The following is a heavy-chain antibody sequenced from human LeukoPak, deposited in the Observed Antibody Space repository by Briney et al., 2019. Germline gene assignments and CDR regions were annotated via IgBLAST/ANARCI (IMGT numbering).Heavy chain of an antibody. V-gene: IGHV4-38-2*02. D-gene: IGHD4-17*01. CDR1: GGSISSYY. CDR3: ARGRYGDPTS. J-gene: IGHJ4*02. Sequence: PSETLSLTCTVSGGSISSYYWGWIRQPPGKGLEWIGSIYHSGSTYYNPSLKSRVTISVDTSKNQFSLKLSSVTAADTAVYYCARGRYGDPTSWGQGTLVTVSS. CDR2: IYHSGST.